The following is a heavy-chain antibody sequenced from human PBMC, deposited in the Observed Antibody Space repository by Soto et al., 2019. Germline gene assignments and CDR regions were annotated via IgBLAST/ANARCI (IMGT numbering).Heavy chain of an antibody. Sequence: PGGSLRLSCAASGFIFSSYWMNWVRRAPGKGLEWVANIKQDGSGKYYVDSVKGRFTISRDNAKNSVYLQMNSLRVEDTAVYYCGGDSGWLFDYWGQGILVTVSS. V-gene: IGHV3-7*01. CDR3: GGDSGWLFDY. D-gene: IGHD6-19*01. CDR1: GFIFSSYW. CDR2: IKQDGSGK. J-gene: IGHJ4*02.